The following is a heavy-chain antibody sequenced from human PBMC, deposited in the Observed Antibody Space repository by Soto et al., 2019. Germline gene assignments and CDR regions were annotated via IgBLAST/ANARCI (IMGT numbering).Heavy chain of an antibody. CDR2: IRFDGSNI. CDR1: GIIFKGFG. V-gene: IGHV3-33*01. D-gene: IGHD3-3*01. CDR3: ARDGVGGTVFFGYLDY. Sequence: PGGSLRLSCAASGIIFKGFGMHWVRQAPGKGLEWVAVIRFDGSNIYYADSVKGRFTISRDTSRNTLYLQMDSLRAEDTAVYYCARDGVGGTVFFGYLDYGGQGALVTVSP. J-gene: IGHJ4*02.